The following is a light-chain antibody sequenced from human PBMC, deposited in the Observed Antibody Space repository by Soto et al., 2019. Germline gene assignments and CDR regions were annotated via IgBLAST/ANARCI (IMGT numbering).Light chain of an antibody. Sequence: QSVLTQTPSESRTPGQTVTISCSGSRSNIGNNAVSWYQQFPGTAPKLLIYNNNQRPSGVPDRFSGSKSGTSASLAISGLQSEDEADHYCATWDDSLNARGVFGGGTKLTFL. CDR3: ATWDDSLNARGV. V-gene: IGLV1-44*01. CDR2: NNN. CDR1: RSNIGNNA. J-gene: IGLJ3*02.